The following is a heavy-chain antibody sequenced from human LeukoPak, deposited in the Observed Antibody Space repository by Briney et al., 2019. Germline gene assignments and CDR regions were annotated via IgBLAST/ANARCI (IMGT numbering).Heavy chain of an antibody. J-gene: IGHJ4*02. CDR1: GDSISSSY. CDR3: AREIGVNYFDY. D-gene: IGHD3-16*01. CDR2: IYYSGST. Sequence: PSETLSLTCTVSGDSISSSYWSWIRQPPGKGLEWIGYIYYSGSTNYNPSLRSRVTISIDTSKNQFSLKLSSVTAADTAVYYCAREIGVNYFDYWGQGTLVTVSS. V-gene: IGHV4-59*01.